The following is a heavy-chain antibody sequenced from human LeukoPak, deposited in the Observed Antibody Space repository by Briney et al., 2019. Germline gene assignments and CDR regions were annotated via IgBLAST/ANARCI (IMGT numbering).Heavy chain of an antibody. Sequence: SETLSLTCVVSGGSVSGYYWGWIRQPPGRGLEWIGYVYYSGSTNYNPSLKSRVTISVDTSKNQFSLKLSSVTAADTAVYYCARDRGYYDSSGYFRIFDYWGQGTLVTVSS. J-gene: IGHJ4*02. D-gene: IGHD3-22*01. CDR1: GGSVSGYY. V-gene: IGHV4-59*02. CDR3: ARDRGYYDSSGYFRIFDY. CDR2: VYYSGST.